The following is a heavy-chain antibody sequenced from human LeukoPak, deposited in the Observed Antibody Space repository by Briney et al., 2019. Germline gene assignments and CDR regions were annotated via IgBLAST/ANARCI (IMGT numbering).Heavy chain of an antibody. D-gene: IGHD2/OR15-2a*01. V-gene: IGHV3-23*01. CDR3: AKVGTVYFPLDF. CDR1: GFTFSSYA. Sequence: GGSLRLSCAASGFTFSSYAMSWVRQAPGKGLEWVSAISGSGSSGTTYYADSVKGRFTISRDNSKNTLYLQMNSLRAGDTAVYYCAKVGTVYFPLDFWGQGTLVTVSS. J-gene: IGHJ4*02. CDR2: ISGSGSSGTT.